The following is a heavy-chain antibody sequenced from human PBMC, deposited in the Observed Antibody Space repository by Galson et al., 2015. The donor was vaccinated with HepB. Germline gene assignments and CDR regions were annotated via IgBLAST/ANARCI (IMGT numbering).Heavy chain of an antibody. CDR1: GFTFNSHT. CDR2: ISGPNDIT. V-gene: IGHV3-23*01. Sequence: SLRLSCAASGFTFNSHTMAWLRQAPGKGLEWVSSISGPNDITYYADSVRGRFTISRDNSKNTLYLQINSLRAEDAAVYYCATAPSGTYDYWGQGTLVTVSS. CDR3: ATAPSGTYDY. D-gene: IGHD6-6*01. J-gene: IGHJ4*02.